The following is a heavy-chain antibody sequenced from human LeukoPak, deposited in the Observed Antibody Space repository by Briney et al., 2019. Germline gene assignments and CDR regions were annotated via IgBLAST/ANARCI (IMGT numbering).Heavy chain of an antibody. J-gene: IGHJ4*02. CDR3: AKTVGANKNYVDY. D-gene: IGHD1-26*01. CDR2: ILPDGSD. CDR1: GFSFNKYD. Sequence: GGSLRLSCAASGFSFNKYDMHWVRQAPGKGLEWVAVILPDGSDHFVDSVRGRFIIYRDNPKNTLYLEMNGLRVEDTAVYFCAKTVGANKNYVDYWGQGTLVTVSS. V-gene: IGHV3-30*02.